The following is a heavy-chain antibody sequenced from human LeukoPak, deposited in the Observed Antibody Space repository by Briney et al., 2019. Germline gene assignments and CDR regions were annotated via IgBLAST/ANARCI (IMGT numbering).Heavy chain of an antibody. CDR1: GYTFTSYY. Sequence: GASVKVSCKASGYTFTSYYIHWVRQAPGQGLEWMGIINPSGGSTSYAQKFQGRVTMTRDTSTSTVYMELGSLRSEDTAVYYCLAALIAEGLVDYWGQGTLVTVSS. V-gene: IGHV1-46*01. D-gene: IGHD6-13*01. J-gene: IGHJ4*02. CDR2: INPSGGST. CDR3: LAALIAEGLVDY.